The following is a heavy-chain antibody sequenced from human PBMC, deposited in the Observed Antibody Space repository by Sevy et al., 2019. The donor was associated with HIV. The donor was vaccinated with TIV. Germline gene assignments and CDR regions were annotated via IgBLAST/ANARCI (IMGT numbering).Heavy chain of an antibody. CDR3: ARSPPIVVVPGAPSWFDP. Sequence: SETLSLTCAVHGGSFSGYYWNWIRQPPGKGLEWIGEINHSGSTNYNPSLKSRVTISVDTFKNQFSLELSSVTAADTAVYYCARSPPIVVVPGAPSWFDPWGQGTLVTVSS. J-gene: IGHJ5*02. V-gene: IGHV4-34*01. D-gene: IGHD2-2*01. CDR2: INHSGST. CDR1: GGSFSGYY.